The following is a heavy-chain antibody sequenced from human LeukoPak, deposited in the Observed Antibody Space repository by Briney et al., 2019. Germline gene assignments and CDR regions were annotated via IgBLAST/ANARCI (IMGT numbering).Heavy chain of an antibody. CDR2: IYPGDSDT. CDR1: GYSFTSYW. J-gene: IGHJ6*03. D-gene: IGHD6-6*01. V-gene: IGHV5-51*01. Sequence: GESLKISCKGSGYSFTSYWIGWVRQMPGKCLEWMGIIYPGDSDTRYSPSFQGQVTISADKSISTAYLQWSSLKASDTAMYYCARRGAARPLDYYMDVWGKGTTVTVSS. CDR3: ARRGAARPLDYYMDV.